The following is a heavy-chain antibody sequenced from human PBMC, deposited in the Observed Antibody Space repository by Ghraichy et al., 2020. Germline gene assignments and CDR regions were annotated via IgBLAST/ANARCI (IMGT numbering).Heavy chain of an antibody. D-gene: IGHD1-26*01. CDR1: GFTFSNYW. V-gene: IGHV3-7*03. CDR3: ARDLNWENY. CDR2: IKGDGSMR. Sequence: GGSLRLSCTASGFTFSNYWMTWVRQAPGMGLEWVANIKGDGSMRNYVDSVKGRFTISRDNAKNSLYLQMNSLRAEDTAVYYCARDLNWENYWGQGTRVTVSS. J-gene: IGHJ4*02.